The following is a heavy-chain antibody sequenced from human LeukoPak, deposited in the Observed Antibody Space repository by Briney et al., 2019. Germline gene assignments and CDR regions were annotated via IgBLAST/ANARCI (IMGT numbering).Heavy chain of an antibody. CDR1: GGSISSGGYY. J-gene: IGHJ4*02. D-gene: IGHD1-26*01. V-gene: IGHV4-31*03. CDR2: IYYSGST. CDR3: ARGGSYYAAHLAQSAQFDY. Sequence: SETLSLTCTVSGGSISSGGYYWSWIRQHPGKGLEWIGYIYYSGSTYYNPSLKSRVTISVDTSKNQFSLKLSSVTAADTAVYYCARGGSYYAAHLAQSAQFDYWGQGTLVTVSS.